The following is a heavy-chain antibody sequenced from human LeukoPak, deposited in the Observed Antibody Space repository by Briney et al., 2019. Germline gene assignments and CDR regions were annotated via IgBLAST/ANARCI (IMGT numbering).Heavy chain of an antibody. D-gene: IGHD2-2*01. V-gene: IGHV3-74*01. CDR1: GFTFTSYW. Sequence: PGESLRLSCAASGFTFTSYWMHWVRQVPGKGLVWVSRINSDGSFTNYADSVKGRFTISRDNAKSTLYLQMNSLRVEDTAVYFCARDWPAAPYYFDYWGQGTLVSVSS. CDR2: INSDGSFT. CDR3: ARDWPAAPYYFDY. J-gene: IGHJ4*02.